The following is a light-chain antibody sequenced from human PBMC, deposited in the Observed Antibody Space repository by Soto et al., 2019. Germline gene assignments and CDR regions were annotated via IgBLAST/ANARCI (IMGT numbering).Light chain of an antibody. CDR1: QSVSSSY. J-gene: IGKJ3*01. V-gene: IGKV3-20*01. CDR3: QQNGRSPT. CDR2: DAV. Sequence: EIVLTHSPGTLSVSPVEIATVSFSASQSVSSSYLAWYHQKPGQAPRLLIHDAVSRATGIPDRFSGSDSASGTDFTLFISRLETEDCGVFYCQQNGRSPTFGPGTKVDIK.